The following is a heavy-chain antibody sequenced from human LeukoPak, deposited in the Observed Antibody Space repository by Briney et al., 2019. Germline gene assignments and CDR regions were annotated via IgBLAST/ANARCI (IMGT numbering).Heavy chain of an antibody. CDR1: GFPFSHHL. V-gene: IGHV3-74*01. D-gene: IGHD7-27*01. J-gene: IGHJ4*02. CDR2: ISSDGSST. Sequence: GGALRLSCAASGFPFSHHLMPSVPQAPGKGQGLVSRISSDGSSTSYAESVRGRFTMSRDNAKNTVYLEMNSLTAEDTAVYYCARDLTGAVFDFWGQGTLVTVSS. CDR3: ARDLTGAVFDF.